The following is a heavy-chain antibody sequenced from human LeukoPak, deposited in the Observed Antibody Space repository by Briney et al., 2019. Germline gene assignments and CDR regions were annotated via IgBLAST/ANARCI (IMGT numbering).Heavy chain of an antibody. CDR3: TTGRSWPTYYYYYGMDV. V-gene: IGHV3-15*01. CDR1: GFTFSNAW. Sequence: GGSLRLSCAASGFTFSNAWMSWVRQAPGKGLEWVGRIKSKTDGGTTDYAAPVKGRFTISRDDSKNTLYLQMNSLKTEDTAVYYCTTGRSWPTYYYYYGMDVWGQGTTVTVSS. CDR2: IKSKTDGGTT. J-gene: IGHJ6*02. D-gene: IGHD6-13*01.